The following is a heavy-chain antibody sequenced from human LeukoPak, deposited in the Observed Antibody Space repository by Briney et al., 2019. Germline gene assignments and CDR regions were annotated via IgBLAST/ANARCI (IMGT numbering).Heavy chain of an antibody. CDR1: GGTFSSCA. J-gene: IGHJ6*03. D-gene: IGHD5-12*01. CDR2: IIPIFGTA. CDR3: ARVGHSGYKYYYYYYMDV. V-gene: IGHV1-69*06. Sequence: EASVKVSCKASGGTFSSCAISWVRQAPGQGLEWMGGIIPIFGTANYAQKFQGRVTITADKSTSTAYMELSSLRSEDTAVYYCARVGHSGYKYYYYYYMDVWGKGTTVTVSS.